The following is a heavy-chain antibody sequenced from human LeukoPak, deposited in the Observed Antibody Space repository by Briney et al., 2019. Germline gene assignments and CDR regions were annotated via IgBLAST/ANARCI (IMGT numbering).Heavy chain of an antibody. CDR3: ARVYSGYEARYFDY. CDR1: GGSISSSSYY. CDR2: IYYSGST. J-gene: IGHJ4*02. Sequence: SETLSLTCTVSGGSISSSSYYWGWIRQPPGKGLEWIGSIYYSGSTYYNPSLKSRVTISVDTSENQFSLKLSSVTAADTAVYYCARVYSGYEARYFDYWGQGTLVTVSS. D-gene: IGHD5-12*01. V-gene: IGHV4-39*01.